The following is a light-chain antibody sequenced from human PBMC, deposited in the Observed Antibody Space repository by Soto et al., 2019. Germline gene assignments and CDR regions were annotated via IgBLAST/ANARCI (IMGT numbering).Light chain of an antibody. CDR3: HQYNSYS. Sequence: SQSISSNLAWYQQKPGQAPRLLMFRTSSRATGFPARFSGSGSGTEFNLTISSLQPDDFATYYCHQYNSYSFGQGTKV. CDR1: QSISSN. J-gene: IGKJ1*01. CDR2: RTS. V-gene: IGKV3-15*01.